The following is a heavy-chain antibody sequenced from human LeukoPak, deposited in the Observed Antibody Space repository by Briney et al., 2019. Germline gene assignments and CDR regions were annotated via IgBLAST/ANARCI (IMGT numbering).Heavy chain of an antibody. CDR1: GFTFGDYA. Sequence: GGSLRLSCTASGFTFGDYAMSWVRQAPGKGLEWVGFIRSKAYGGTTEYAASVKGRFTISRDDSKSIAYLQMNSLKTEDTAVYYCTRERAPAATAFDYWGQGTLVTVSS. CDR2: IRSKAYGGTT. V-gene: IGHV3-49*04. CDR3: TRERAPAATAFDY. D-gene: IGHD2-2*01. J-gene: IGHJ4*02.